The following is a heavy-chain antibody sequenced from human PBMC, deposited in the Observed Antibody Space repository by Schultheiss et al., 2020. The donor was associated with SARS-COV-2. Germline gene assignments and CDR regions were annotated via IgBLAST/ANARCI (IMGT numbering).Heavy chain of an antibody. D-gene: IGHD6-13*01. CDR3: ARGKAAAGRPNDY. V-gene: IGHV5-10-1*01. CDR1: GYSFTSYW. J-gene: IGHJ4*02. Sequence: GESLKISCKGSGYSFTSYWISWVRQMPGKGLEWMGRIDPSDSYTNYSPSLKSRVTISVDTSKNQFSLKLSSVTAADTAVYYCARGKAAAGRPNDYWGQGTLVTVSS. CDR2: IDPSDSYT.